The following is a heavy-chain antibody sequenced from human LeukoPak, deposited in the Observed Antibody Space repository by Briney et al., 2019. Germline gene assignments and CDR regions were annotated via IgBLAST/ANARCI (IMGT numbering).Heavy chain of an antibody. CDR1: GSTFSNYA. Sequence: GGSLRLSCAASGSTFSNYAMNWVRQAPGKGLEWVSTISGSGGSTYYADSVKGRFTISRDNSKNTLYLQMNSLRAEDTAVYYCANSLAVAGPFDYWGQGTLVTVSS. V-gene: IGHV3-23*01. CDR2: ISGSGGST. CDR3: ANSLAVAGPFDY. D-gene: IGHD6-19*01. J-gene: IGHJ4*02.